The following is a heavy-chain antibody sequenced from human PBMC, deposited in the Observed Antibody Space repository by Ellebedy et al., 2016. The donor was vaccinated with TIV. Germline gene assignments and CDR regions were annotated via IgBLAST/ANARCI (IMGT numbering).Heavy chain of an antibody. Sequence: AASVKVSCKASGFTFTKSAVQWVRQARGQRLEWIGWIVVGSGSTHYAQKFQERVTITRDMSTSTAYMELSSLRSEDTAVYYCAADSVVGPSASWYFDLWGRGTLVTVSS. CDR3: AADSVVGPSASWYFDL. V-gene: IGHV1-58*01. J-gene: IGHJ2*01. CDR1: GFTFTKSA. CDR2: IVVGSGST. D-gene: IGHD2-15*01.